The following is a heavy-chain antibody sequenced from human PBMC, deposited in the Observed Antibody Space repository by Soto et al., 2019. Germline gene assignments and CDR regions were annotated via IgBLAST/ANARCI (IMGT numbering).Heavy chain of an antibody. D-gene: IGHD4-17*01. J-gene: IGHJ4*02. V-gene: IGHV3-48*01. CDR1: GFTFSTYT. Sequence: GGSLRLSCAASGFTFSTYTMNWVRQAPGKGLEWVSSISGGSSIIYYGDSVRGRFTISRDNAKNSLYLQMNSLRAEDTAVYYCARDQYGDYAVDYWGQGTLVTVSS. CDR2: ISGGSSII. CDR3: ARDQYGDYAVDY.